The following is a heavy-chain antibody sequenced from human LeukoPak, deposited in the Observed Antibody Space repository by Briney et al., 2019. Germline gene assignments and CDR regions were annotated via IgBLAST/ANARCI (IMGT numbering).Heavy chain of an antibody. Sequence: SETLSLTCTVSGASISSYYWSWIRQPPGKGLEWIGHIFYTGSSNYNPSLKSRVTISLDRSKNQFSLRLTSVTAADTAVYYCARAGAWQIDPWGQGTLVTVSS. CDR2: IFYTGSS. J-gene: IGHJ5*02. CDR1: GASISSYY. V-gene: IGHV4-59*01. CDR3: ARAGAWQIDP. D-gene: IGHD3-10*01.